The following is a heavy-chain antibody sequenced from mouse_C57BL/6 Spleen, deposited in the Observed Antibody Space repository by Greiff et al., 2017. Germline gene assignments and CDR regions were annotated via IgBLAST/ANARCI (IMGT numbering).Heavy chain of an antibody. J-gene: IGHJ4*01. V-gene: IGHV1-53*01. CDR3: ARLGYSNYAMDY. CDR1: GYTFTSYW. CDR2: INPSNGGT. D-gene: IGHD2-5*01. Sequence: VQLQQPGAELVKPGASVKLSCKASGYTFTSYWMHWVKQRPGQGLEWIGNINPSNGGTNYNEKFKSKATLTVDKSSSTAYMQLSSLTSEDSAVYYCARLGYSNYAMDYWGQGTSVTVSS.